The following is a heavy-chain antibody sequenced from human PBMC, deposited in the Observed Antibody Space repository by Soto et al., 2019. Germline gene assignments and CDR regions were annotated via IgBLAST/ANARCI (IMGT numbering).Heavy chain of an antibody. CDR1: GFTFDDYA. CDR3: AKDIVAAAGPGHAFDI. D-gene: IGHD6-13*01. Sequence: GGSLRLSCAASGFTFDDYAMHWVRQAPGKGLEWVSGISWNSGSIGYADSVKGRFTISRDNAKNSLYLQMNSLRAEDTALYNCAKDIVAAAGPGHAFDIWGQGTMVTVSS. CDR2: ISWNSGSI. J-gene: IGHJ3*02. V-gene: IGHV3-9*01.